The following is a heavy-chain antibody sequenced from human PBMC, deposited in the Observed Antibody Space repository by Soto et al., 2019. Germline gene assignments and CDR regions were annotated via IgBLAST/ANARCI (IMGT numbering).Heavy chain of an antibody. CDR2: ISAYNGNT. CDR3: ARDLAVAGSPPSDFFDY. J-gene: IGHJ4*02. V-gene: IGHV1-18*04. CDR1: GYTFTSYG. Sequence: QVQLVQSGAEVKKPGASVKVSCKASGYTFTSYGISWVRQAPGQGLEWMGWISAYNGNTNYAQKLQGRVTMTTATPTSTAYMELRRLRYDDTAVYYCARDLAVAGSPPSDFFDYWGQGTLVTVSS. D-gene: IGHD6-19*01.